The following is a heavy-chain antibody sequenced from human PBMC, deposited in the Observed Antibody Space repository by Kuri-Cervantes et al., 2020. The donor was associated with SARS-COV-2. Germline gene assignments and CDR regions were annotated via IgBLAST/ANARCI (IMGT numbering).Heavy chain of an antibody. CDR3: ARQMMSSITIFGVVITRNWFDP. CDR1: GGPISSSSYC. CDR2: IYYSGST. Sequence: GSLRLSCTVSGGPISSSSYCWGWIRQPPGKGLEWIGSIYYSGSTYYNPSLKSRVTISVDTSKNQFSLKLSSVTAADTAVYYCARQMMSSITIFGVVITRNWFDPWGQGTLVTVSS. J-gene: IGHJ5*02. V-gene: IGHV4-39*01. D-gene: IGHD3-3*01.